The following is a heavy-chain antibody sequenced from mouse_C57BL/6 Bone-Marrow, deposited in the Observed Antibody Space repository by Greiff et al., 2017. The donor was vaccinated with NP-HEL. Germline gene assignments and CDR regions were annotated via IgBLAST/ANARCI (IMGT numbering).Heavy chain of an antibody. CDR1: GYTFTSYW. V-gene: IGHV1-72*01. J-gene: IGHJ4*01. Sequence: QVQLKQPGAELVKPGASVKLSCKASGYTFTSYWMHWVKQRPGRGLEWIGRIDPNSGGTKYNEKFKSKATLTVDKPSSTAYMQLSSLTSEDSAVYYCARGYYRPLYAMDYWGQGTSVTVSS. CDR2: IDPNSGGT. CDR3: ARGYYRPLYAMDY. D-gene: IGHD2-12*01.